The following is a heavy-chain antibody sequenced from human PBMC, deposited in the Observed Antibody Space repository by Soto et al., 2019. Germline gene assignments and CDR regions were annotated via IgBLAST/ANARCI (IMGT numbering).Heavy chain of an antibody. CDR3: SRSEVGDYMDV. CDR1: ENTFTNYD. J-gene: IGHJ6*03. D-gene: IGHD3-3*01. Sequence: QAQLEQSGAEVKEPGASVKVSCKASENTFTNYDIIWVRQAPGQGLEWMGWLNPNNGNTGYAPKFRGRVTMTRDPCKRTAFMEMSSLRAEDTAVYYCSRSEVGDYMDVWGKGTTVTVSS. CDR2: LNPNNGNT. V-gene: IGHV1-8*01.